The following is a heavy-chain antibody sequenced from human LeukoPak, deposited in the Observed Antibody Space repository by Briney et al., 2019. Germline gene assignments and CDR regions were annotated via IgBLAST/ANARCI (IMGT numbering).Heavy chain of an antibody. CDR2: INPSGGST. V-gene: IGHV1-46*01. CDR1: GYSFTAYY. J-gene: IGHJ4*02. CDR3: ARDSGGAPATPTRIFDY. Sequence: ASVKVSCKASGYSFTAYYIHWVRQAPGQGLEWMGIINPSGGSTSYAQKFQGRVTMTRDTSTSTVYMELSSLRSEDTAVYYCARDSGGAPATPTRIFDYWGQGTLVTVSS. D-gene: IGHD2-15*01.